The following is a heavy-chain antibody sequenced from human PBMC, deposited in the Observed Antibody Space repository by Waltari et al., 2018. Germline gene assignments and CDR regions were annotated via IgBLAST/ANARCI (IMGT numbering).Heavy chain of an antibody. J-gene: IGHJ4*02. CDR1: GFPFSLCG. CDR3: ARGGGGGKRALDY. D-gene: IGHD2-15*01. CDR2: INSDGSST. Sequence: EVQLVESGGGLVQPGGSLSSSCAPSGFPFSLCGMHSVRQALGKGLVWVSRINSDGSSTSYADSVKGRFTISRDNAKNTLYLQMNSLRAEDTAVYYCARGGGGGKRALDYWGQGTLVTVSS. V-gene: IGHV3-74*01.